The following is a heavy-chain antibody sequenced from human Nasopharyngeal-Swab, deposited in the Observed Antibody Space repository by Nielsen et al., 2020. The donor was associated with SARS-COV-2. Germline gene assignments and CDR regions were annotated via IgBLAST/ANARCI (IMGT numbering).Heavy chain of an antibody. CDR2: ISSGSTYI. Sequence: GESLKISCAASGFTFSSYNMNWVRQAPGKGLEWVSSISSGSTYIYYADSVKGRFSMSRDNAKNSLYLQMNSLRAEDTAMYYCARPMTTLSNYAFHTRGQGTMVTVSS. D-gene: IGHD4-17*01. J-gene: IGHJ3*02. V-gene: IGHV3-21*01. CDR1: GFTFSSYN. CDR3: ARPMTTLSNYAFHT.